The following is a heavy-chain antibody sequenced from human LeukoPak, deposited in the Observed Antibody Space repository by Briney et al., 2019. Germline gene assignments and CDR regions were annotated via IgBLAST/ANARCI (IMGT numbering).Heavy chain of an antibody. D-gene: IGHD3-10*01. CDR3: ATQAPRITMVRGPWGVEDY. Sequence: GGSLRLSCAASGFTLSSYALSWVRQAPGKGLEWVSSISSSGSNTFYADSVKGRFTISRDNSKNTLYLQMNSLRAEDTAVYYCATQAPRITMVRGPWGVEDYWGQGTLVTVSS. CDR1: GFTLSSYA. V-gene: IGHV3-23*01. J-gene: IGHJ4*02. CDR2: ISSSGSNT.